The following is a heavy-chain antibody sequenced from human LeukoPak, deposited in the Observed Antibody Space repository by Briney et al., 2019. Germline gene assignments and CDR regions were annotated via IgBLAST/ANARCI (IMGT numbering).Heavy chain of an antibody. D-gene: IGHD5-18*01. CDR1: GGSISSYY. V-gene: IGHV4-59*01. Sequence: SETLSLTCSVSGGSISSYYWIWIRQAPGKGLEGIGYIYFDGTTNYSPSLKRRVTISLDPSKNQFSLKLRSVTAADTAVYYCARERGDTAAPDAFDFWGQGRLVTVAS. CDR2: IYFDGTT. J-gene: IGHJ3*01. CDR3: ARERGDTAAPDAFDF.